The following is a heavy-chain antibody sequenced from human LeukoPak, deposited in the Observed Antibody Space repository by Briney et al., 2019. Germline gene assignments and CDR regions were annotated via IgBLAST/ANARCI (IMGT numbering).Heavy chain of an antibody. CDR2: MNPNSGNT. V-gene: IGHV1-8*03. CDR3: ARDGGEGYYNYYYMDV. CDR1: GYTFTSYD. J-gene: IGHJ6*03. Sequence: WASVKVSCKASGYTFTSYDINWVRQATGQGLEWMGWMNPNSGNTGYAQKFQGRVTITRNTSISTAYMELSSLRSEDTAVYYCARDGGEGYYNYYYMDVWGKGTTVTVSS. D-gene: IGHD5-24*01.